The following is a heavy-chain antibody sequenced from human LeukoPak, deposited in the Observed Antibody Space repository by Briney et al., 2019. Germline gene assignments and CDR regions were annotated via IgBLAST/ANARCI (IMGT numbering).Heavy chain of an antibody. D-gene: IGHD3-3*01. CDR1: GFTFSSYG. Sequence: PGGSLRLSCAASGFTFSSYGMHWVRQAPGKGLEWVAFIRYDGSNKYYADSVKGRFTISRDNSKNTLYLQMNSLRAEDTAVYYCARSYFGVVSPYYFDYWGRGTLVTVSS. CDR2: IRYDGSNK. J-gene: IGHJ4*02. CDR3: ARSYFGVVSPYYFDY. V-gene: IGHV3-30*02.